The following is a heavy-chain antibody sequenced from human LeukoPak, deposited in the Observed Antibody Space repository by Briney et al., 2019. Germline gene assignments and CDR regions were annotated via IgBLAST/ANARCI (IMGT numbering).Heavy chain of an antibody. V-gene: IGHV4-59*08. CDR2: IYYSGST. CDR1: GGSISSYY. J-gene: IGHJ4*02. D-gene: IGHD5-24*01. CDR3: ASSSSMATSRFDY. Sequence: NTSETLSLTCTVSGGSISSYYWSWIRQPPGKGLEWIGYIYYSGSTNYNPSLKSRVTISVDTSKNQFSLKLSSVTAADTAVYYCASSSSMATSRFDYWGQGTLVTVSS.